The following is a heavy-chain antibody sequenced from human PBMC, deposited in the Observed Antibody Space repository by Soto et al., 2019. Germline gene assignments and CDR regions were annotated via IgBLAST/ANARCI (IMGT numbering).Heavy chain of an antibody. Sequence: QLQLQESGSGPVKPSQTLSLTCAVSGGSISSGGYSWSWIRQPPGKGLEWIGYIYGSGSVYYNLSLKSRVTISVDTSKNQFSLKLNSVTAADTAVYYCARHVVPGNYFDHWGQGTQVTVSS. J-gene: IGHJ4*02. CDR3: ARHVVPGNYFDH. V-gene: IGHV4-30-2*01. CDR2: IYGSGSV. CDR1: GGSISSGGYS. D-gene: IGHD2-15*01.